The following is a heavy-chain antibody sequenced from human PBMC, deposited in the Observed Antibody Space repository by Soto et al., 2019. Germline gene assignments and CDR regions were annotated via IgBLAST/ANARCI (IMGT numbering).Heavy chain of an antibody. V-gene: IGHV4-39*01. CDR1: GASISSSSYY. CDR3: ARRLWFGESYRFDP. J-gene: IGHJ5*02. D-gene: IGHD3-10*01. CDR2: INYSGNT. Sequence: QLQLQESGPGLVKPSETLSLTCTVSGASISSSSYYWGWIRQPPGKGLEWIGSINYSGNTYYSPSLKSRVTISVDTSKNQFSLRLSSVTAADTAVYYRARRLWFGESYRFDPWGQGTLVTVSS.